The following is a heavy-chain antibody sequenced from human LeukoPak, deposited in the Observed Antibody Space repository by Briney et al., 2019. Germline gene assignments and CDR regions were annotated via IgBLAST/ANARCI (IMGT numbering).Heavy chain of an antibody. J-gene: IGHJ4*02. D-gene: IGHD6-13*01. Sequence: PSETLSLTCTVSGGSISSSSYYWGWIRQPPGKGLEWIGSIYYSGSTYYNPSLKSRVTISVDTSKNQFSLKLSSVTAADTAVYYYARLHSPHSSSWYGMFDYWGQGTLVTVSS. CDR3: ARLHSPHSSSWYGMFDY. CDR1: GGSISSSSYY. CDR2: IYYSGST. V-gene: IGHV4-39*01.